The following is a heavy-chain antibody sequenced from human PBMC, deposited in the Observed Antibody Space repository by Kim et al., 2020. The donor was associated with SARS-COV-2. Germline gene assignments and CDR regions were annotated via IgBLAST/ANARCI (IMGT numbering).Heavy chain of an antibody. J-gene: IGHJ4*02. D-gene: IGHD3-10*01. V-gene: IGHV4-34*01. Sequence: SETLSLTCAVYGGSFSGYYWSWIRQPPGKGLEWIGEINHSGSTNYNPSLKSRVTISVDTSKNQLSLKLSSVAAADTAVYYCARGDGYYYGSGSYFPDYPPTNIFIDYWGQGTLVTVSS. CDR3: ARGDGYYYGSGSYFPDYPPTNIFIDY. CDR2: INHSGST. CDR1: GGSFSGYY.